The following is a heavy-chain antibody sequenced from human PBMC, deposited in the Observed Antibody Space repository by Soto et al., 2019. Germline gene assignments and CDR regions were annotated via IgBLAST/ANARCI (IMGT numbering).Heavy chain of an antibody. Sequence: PGGSLRLSCAASGFSFSRYWMSWVRQAPGKGLEWVANINQDGSEKYYVDSVKGRFTISRDNAKNSLYLQMNSLRAEDTAVYYCASPTTVKCPWGQGTLVTVSS. J-gene: IGHJ5*02. CDR3: ASPTTVKCP. D-gene: IGHD4-17*01. CDR2: INQDGSEK. V-gene: IGHV3-7*01. CDR1: GFSFSRYW.